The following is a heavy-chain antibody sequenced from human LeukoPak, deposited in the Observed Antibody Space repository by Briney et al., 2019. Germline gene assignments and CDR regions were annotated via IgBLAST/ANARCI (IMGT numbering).Heavy chain of an antibody. CDR1: GGSFSGYY. CDR3: ARRLAGSYYYNYGMDV. J-gene: IGHJ6*02. D-gene: IGHD1-26*01. Sequence: SETLSLTCAVYGGSFSGYYWSWIRQPPGKGLEWIGEINHSGSTNYNPSLKSRVTMSVDTSKNQFSLKLNSVTAADTAVYYCARRLAGSYYYNYGMDVWGQGTTVTVSS. V-gene: IGHV4-34*01. CDR2: INHSGST.